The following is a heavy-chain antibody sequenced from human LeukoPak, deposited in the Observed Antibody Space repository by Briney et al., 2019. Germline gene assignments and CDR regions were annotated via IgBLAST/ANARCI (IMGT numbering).Heavy chain of an antibody. CDR2: IFPGDSET. CDR3: ARQPASVA. Sequence: GESLKISCKASGYTFASYWIGWVRQMPGKGLEWMGIIFPGDSETRYSPSFQGQVTISADKSINTTYLQWGSLRASDTAMYYCARQPASVAWGQGTLVTVSS. V-gene: IGHV5-51*01. CDR1: GYTFASYW. J-gene: IGHJ5*02.